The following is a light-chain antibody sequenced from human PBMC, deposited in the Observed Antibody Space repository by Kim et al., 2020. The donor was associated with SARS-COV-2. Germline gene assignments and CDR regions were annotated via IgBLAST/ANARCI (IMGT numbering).Light chain of an antibody. V-gene: IGLV2-14*01. CDR2: DVS. CDR3: SSYTSSSRV. CDR1: SSDVGGYNY. Sequence: QSALTQPASVSGSPGQSITISCTGTSSDVGGYNYVSWYQQHPGKAPKLMIYDVSKRPSGVSNRFSGSKSGNTASLTISGLQAEDEADYYCSSYTSSSRVSGGGTRLTV. J-gene: IGLJ3*02.